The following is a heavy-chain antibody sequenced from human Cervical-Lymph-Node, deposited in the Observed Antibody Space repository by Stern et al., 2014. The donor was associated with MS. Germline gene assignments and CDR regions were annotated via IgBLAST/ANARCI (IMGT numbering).Heavy chain of an antibody. V-gene: IGHV1-46*01. CDR3: ARALSSGFDY. D-gene: IGHD6-19*01. Sequence: MQLVESGAEVKKPGASVKVSCRASGYTFITYYMYWVRQAPGQGLEWIAMINPYSGTTTYAPKFQGRVTMTRDTSTSTVYMELSSLRSEDTAMYYCARALSSGFDYWGQGTLLTVSS. CDR1: GYTFITYY. J-gene: IGHJ4*02. CDR2: INPYSGTT.